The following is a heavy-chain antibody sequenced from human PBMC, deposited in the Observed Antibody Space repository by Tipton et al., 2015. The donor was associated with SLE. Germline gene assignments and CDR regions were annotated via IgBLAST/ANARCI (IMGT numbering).Heavy chain of an antibody. CDR2: IYYSGST. J-gene: IGHJ4*02. V-gene: IGHV4-39*07. CDR3: ARDGSIAAAGTGSDY. D-gene: IGHD6-13*01. CDR1: GGSFNSNTYY. Sequence: TLSLTCTVSGGSFNSNTYYWGWIRQPPGKGLEWIGSIYYSGSTYYNPSLKSRVSISIDTSKNQFSLKLSSVTAADTAVYYCARDGSIAAAGTGSDYWGQGTLVTVSS.